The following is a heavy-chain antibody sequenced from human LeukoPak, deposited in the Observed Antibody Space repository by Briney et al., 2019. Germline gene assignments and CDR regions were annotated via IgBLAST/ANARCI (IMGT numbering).Heavy chain of an antibody. V-gene: IGHV1-2*04. J-gene: IGHJ3*02. CDR1: GYTFTGYY. CDR3: AREYAGGITMVRGVINDAFDI. Sequence: ASVKVSCKASGYTFTGYYMHWVRQAPGQGLEWMGWINPNSGGTNYAQKFQGWVTMTRDTSISTAYMELSRLRSDDTAVYYCAREYAGGITMVRGVINDAFDIWGQGTMVTVSS. CDR2: INPNSGGT. D-gene: IGHD3-10*01.